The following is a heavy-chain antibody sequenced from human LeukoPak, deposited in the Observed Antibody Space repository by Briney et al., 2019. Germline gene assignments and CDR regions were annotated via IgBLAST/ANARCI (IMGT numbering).Heavy chain of an antibody. J-gene: IGHJ6*02. CDR1: GGTFSGYA. CDR3: ARPALPYYYYGMDV. Sequence: ASVKVSCKASGGTFSGYAISWVRQAPGQGLEWMGGIIPIFGTANYAQKFQGRVTITADESTSTAYMELSSLRSEDTAVYYCARPALPYYYYGMDVWGQGTTVTVSS. CDR2: IIPIFGTA. V-gene: IGHV1-69*13.